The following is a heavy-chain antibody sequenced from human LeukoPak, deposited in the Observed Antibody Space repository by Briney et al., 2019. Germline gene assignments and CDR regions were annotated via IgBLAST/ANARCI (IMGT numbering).Heavy chain of an antibody. CDR1: GFTFSSYS. J-gene: IGHJ4*02. D-gene: IGHD6-13*01. V-gene: IGHV3-21*01. CDR2: ISSSSSYI. CDR3: ARDLVTAAAGKVYDY. Sequence: GGYLRRYCAASGFTFSSYSMNWVRQAPGKGLEWVSSISSSSSYIYYADSVKGRFTISRDNAKNSLCLQMNSLRAEDTAVYYCARDLVTAAAGKVYDYWGQGTLVTVSS.